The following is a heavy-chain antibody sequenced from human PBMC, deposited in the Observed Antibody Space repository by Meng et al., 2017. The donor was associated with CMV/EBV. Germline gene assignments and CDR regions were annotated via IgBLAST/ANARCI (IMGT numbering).Heavy chain of an antibody. CDR2: INHSGCT. V-gene: IGHV4-34*01. D-gene: IGHD2-2*01. CDR3: ARGFPSWRKHEYYFDY. Sequence: VQAQEGGAGLLEPPETLSPTCAVYGGSFSGYYWSWIRQHPGKGLEWIGEINHSGCTNYNPSLKIRVTISVYKSKIQFSLKLRSVTDADTDEYYCARGFPSWRKHEYYFDYWGQGTLVTVSS. J-gene: IGHJ4*02. CDR1: GGSFSGYY.